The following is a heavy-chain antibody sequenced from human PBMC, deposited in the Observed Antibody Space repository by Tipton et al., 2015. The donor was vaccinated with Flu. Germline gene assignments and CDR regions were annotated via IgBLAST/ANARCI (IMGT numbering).Heavy chain of an antibody. CDR3: ARVGENYDILTGSPYYGMDV. CDR1: GYTFTSYG. Sequence: QLVQSGAEVKKPGASVKVSCKASGYTFTSYGISWVRQAPGQGLEWMGWISAYNGNTNYAQKLQGGVTMTTDTSTSTAYMELRSLRSDDTAVYSCARVGENYDILTGSPYYGMDVWGQGTPVTVSS. J-gene: IGHJ6*02. V-gene: IGHV1-18*01. CDR2: ISAYNGNT. D-gene: IGHD3-9*01.